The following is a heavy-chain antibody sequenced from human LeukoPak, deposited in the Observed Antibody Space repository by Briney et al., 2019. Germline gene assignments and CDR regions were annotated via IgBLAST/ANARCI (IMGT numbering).Heavy chain of an antibody. V-gene: IGHV3-30*03. Sequence: GGSLRLSCAVSGFTFSTYGMHWVRQAPGKGLEWVALISYDGSKKYYAESVKGRFTISRDNSKNTLYLQMNSLRAEDTAVYYCARGPVAGTGIHDYWGQGTLVTVSS. D-gene: IGHD6-19*01. CDR3: ARGPVAGTGIHDY. CDR1: GFTFSTYG. J-gene: IGHJ4*02. CDR2: ISYDGSKK.